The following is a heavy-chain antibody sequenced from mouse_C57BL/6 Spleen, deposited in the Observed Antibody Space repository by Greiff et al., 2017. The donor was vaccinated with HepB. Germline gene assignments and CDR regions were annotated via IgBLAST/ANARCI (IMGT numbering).Heavy chain of an antibody. CDR3: ARDSNYGAMDY. J-gene: IGHJ4*01. V-gene: IGHV1-54*01. Sequence: QVQLQQSGAELVRPGTSVKVSCKASGYAFTNYLIEWVKQRPGQGLEWIGVINPGSGGTNYNEKFKGKATLTADKSSSNAYMKLSSLTSEDSAVYFCARDSNYGAMDYWGQGTSVTVSS. D-gene: IGHD2-5*01. CDR1: GYAFTNYL. CDR2: INPGSGGT.